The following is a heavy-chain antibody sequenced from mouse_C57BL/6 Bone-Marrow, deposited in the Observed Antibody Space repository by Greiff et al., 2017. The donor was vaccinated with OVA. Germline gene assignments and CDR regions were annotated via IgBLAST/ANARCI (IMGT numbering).Heavy chain of an antibody. CDR3: ARVGVTRNYYAMDY. V-gene: IGHV5-4*03. CDR1: GFTFSSYA. Sequence: VKLLASGGGLVKPGGSLKLSCAASGFTFSSYAMSWVRQTPEKRLEWVATICDGGSYTYYPDNVKGRFTISRDNAKNNLYLQMSQLKSEDTAMYYCARVGVTRNYYAMDYWGQGTSVTVSS. D-gene: IGHD2-5*01. CDR2: ICDGGSYT. J-gene: IGHJ4*01.